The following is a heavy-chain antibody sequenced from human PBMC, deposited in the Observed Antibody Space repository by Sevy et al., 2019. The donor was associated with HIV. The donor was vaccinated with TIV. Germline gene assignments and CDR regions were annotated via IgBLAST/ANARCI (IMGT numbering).Heavy chain of an antibody. CDR3: ARGAAAGTFVY. J-gene: IGHJ4*02. CDR2: VNSDGSST. V-gene: IGHV3-74*01. Sequence: GGSLRLSCAASGFTFSSYWMHWVRQAPGKGLVWVSRVNSDGSSTSYADSVKGRFTISRDNAKNTLYLQMNSLRAEDTAVYYCARGAAAGTFVYWGQGTLVTVSS. CDR1: GFTFSSYW. D-gene: IGHD6-13*01.